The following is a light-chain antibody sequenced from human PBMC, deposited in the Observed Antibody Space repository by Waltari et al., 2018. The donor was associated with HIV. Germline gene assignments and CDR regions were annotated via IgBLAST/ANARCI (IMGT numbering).Light chain of an antibody. J-gene: IGLJ3*02. CDR3: SAWDSSLSARV. CDR2: RNN. V-gene: IGLV10-54*04. CDR1: SNNVGNQG. Sequence: QAGLTQPPSVSKGLRQTATLTCTGDSNNVGNQGVAWLQQHQGHPPKLLSYRNNNWPSGISERFSASRSGNTASLTITGLQPEDEADYYCSAWDSSLSARVFGGGTKLTVL.